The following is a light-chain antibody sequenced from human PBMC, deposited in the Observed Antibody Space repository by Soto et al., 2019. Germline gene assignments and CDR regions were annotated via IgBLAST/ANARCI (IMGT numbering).Light chain of an antibody. J-gene: IGLJ1*01. V-gene: IGLV2-14*03. Sequence: QSALTQPASVSGSPGQSITISCTGTSRDVGGYNYVSWYQQHPGKAPKLMIYNVRNRPSGVSDRFSGSKSGNTASLTISGLQAEDEADYYCSSYSNITTLSVFGTGTKVTV. CDR3: SSYSNITTLSV. CDR1: SRDVGGYNY. CDR2: NVR.